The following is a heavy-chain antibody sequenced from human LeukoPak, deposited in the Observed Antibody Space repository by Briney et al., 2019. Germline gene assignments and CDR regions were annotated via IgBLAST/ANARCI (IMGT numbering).Heavy chain of an antibody. CDR3: AXXHGPYSSXWTFDY. Sequence: SGGSLRLSCAASGFTFSSYSMNWVRQAPGKGLEWVSAISGSGGSXYXXDXXXGRFTISRDNSKNTLYLQMNSLRAEDTAVYYCAXXHGPYSSXWTFDYWGQGTLVTVSS. V-gene: IGHV3-23*01. CDR2: ISGSGGSX. J-gene: IGHJ4*02. CDR1: GFTFSSYS. D-gene: IGHD6-13*01.